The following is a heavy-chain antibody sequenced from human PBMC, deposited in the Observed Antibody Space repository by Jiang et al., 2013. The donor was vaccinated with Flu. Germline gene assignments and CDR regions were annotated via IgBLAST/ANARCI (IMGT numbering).Heavy chain of an antibody. Sequence: SGAEVKKPGSSVKVSCKASGGTFSSYAISWVRQAPGQGLEWMGGIIPIFGTANYAQKFQGRVTITADESTSTAYMELSSLRSEDTAVYYCARLVVAAKDYYYYGMDVWGQGTTVTVSS. CDR2: IIPIFGTA. J-gene: IGHJ6*02. CDR3: ARLVVAAKDYYYYGMDV. CDR1: GGTFSSYA. D-gene: IGHD2-15*01. V-gene: IGHV1-69*01.